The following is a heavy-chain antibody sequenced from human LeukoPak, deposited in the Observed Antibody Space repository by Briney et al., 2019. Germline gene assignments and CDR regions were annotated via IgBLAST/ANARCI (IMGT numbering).Heavy chain of an antibody. CDR2: IYYSGST. CDR3: ARDRIVVVTAIMDV. V-gene: IGHV4-39*07. D-gene: IGHD2-21*02. Sequence: SETLSLTCTVSGGSISSSSYYWGWIRQPPGKGLEWIGSIYYSGSTYYNPSLKSRVTISVDTSKNQFSLKLSSVTAADTAVYYCARDRIVVVTAIMDVWGKGTTVTVSS. CDR1: GGSISSSSYY. J-gene: IGHJ6*03.